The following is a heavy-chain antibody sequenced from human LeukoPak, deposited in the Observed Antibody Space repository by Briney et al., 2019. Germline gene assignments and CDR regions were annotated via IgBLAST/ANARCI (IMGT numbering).Heavy chain of an antibody. J-gene: IGHJ4*02. CDR3: AREKLRSFDS. V-gene: IGHV4-39*07. Sequence: SETLSLTCTVSGGSIRSSSYYWGWIRQPPGKGLECIGSIYYSGSTYYNPSLKSRVTISIDTSKNQFSLKMNSVTAADTAVYYCAREKLRSFDSWGQGTLVTVSS. CDR2: IYYSGST. CDR1: GGSIRSSSYY. D-gene: IGHD3-10*01.